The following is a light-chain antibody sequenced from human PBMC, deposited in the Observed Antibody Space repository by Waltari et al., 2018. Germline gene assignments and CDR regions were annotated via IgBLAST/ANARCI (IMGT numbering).Light chain of an antibody. CDR2: AAS. CDR3: QQSYSTVWT. CDR1: QSISSY. V-gene: IGKV1-39*01. Sequence: DIQMTQSPSSLSASVGDRVTITCRASQSISSYLNWYQQKPGKAPKLLIYAASSLQSGVPSRFICSGSGTDFTLTISSLQPEYFATYYCQQSYSTVWTFGQGTKVEIK. J-gene: IGKJ1*01.